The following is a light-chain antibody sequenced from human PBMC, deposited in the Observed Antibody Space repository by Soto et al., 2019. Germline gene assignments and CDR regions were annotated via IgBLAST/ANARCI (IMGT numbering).Light chain of an antibody. CDR2: PAS. V-gene: IGKV3-11*01. J-gene: IGKJ4*01. CDR1: QSVSNK. Sequence: EIVLTQSPASLSLSQGERGTLSCMSSQSVSNKVIWYQQKPVPAPTLLISPASTSATGIPATFSGSGSRTDLTLTINRLEPEDFALYYCQHRANWPPPFGGATKVDI. CDR3: QHRANWPPP.